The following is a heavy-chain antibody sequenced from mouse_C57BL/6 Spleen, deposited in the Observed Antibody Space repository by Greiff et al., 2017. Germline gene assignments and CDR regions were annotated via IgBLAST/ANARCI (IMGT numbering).Heavy chain of an antibody. D-gene: IGHD3-2*02. CDR3: ARGKTAQAPFAY. J-gene: IGHJ3*01. V-gene: IGHV1-19*01. CDR1: GYTFTDYY. CDR2: INPYNGGT. Sequence: EVQLQQSGPVLVKPGASVKMSCKASGYTFTDYYMNWVKQSPGKSLEWIGVINPYNGGTSYNQKFKGKATLTVDKSSSTAYMELNSLTSEDSAVYYCARGKTAQAPFAYWGQGTLVTVSA.